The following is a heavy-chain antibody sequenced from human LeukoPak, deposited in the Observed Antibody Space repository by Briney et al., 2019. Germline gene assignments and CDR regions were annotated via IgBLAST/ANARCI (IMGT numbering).Heavy chain of an antibody. D-gene: IGHD2-21*01. Sequence: GGSLRLSCTASGFTVSTNYMTWVRQAPGKGLEWVSVIYNNGPTYYADSVKGRFTISRDNSKNTLYLQMNSLRAEDTAVYYCARGQPIVPFRWGQGTLVTVSS. V-gene: IGHV3-66*01. CDR3: ARGQPIVPFR. CDR1: GFTVSTNY. CDR2: IYNNGPT. J-gene: IGHJ4*02.